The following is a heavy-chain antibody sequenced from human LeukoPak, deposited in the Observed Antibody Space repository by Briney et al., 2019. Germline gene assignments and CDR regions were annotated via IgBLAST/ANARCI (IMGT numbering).Heavy chain of an antibody. V-gene: IGHV1-69*06. CDR3: ARDGGSWLEDSYYYYYMDV. Sequence: GASVKVSCKASGGTFSSYAISWVRQAPGQGLECMGGIIPIFGTANYAQKFQGRVTITADKSTSTAYMELSSLRSEDTAVYYCARDGGSWLEDSYYYYYMDVWGKGTTVTVSS. CDR2: IIPIFGTA. J-gene: IGHJ6*03. D-gene: IGHD2-15*01. CDR1: GGTFSSYA.